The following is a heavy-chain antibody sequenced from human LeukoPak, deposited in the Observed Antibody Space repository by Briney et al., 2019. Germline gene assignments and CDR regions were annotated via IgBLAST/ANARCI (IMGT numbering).Heavy chain of an antibody. J-gene: IGHJ4*02. CDR2: ISSSSSYI. V-gene: IGHV3-21*01. Sequence: GGSLRLSCAASGFTFSSYSMNWVRQAPGKGLEWVSSISSSSSYIYYADSVKGRFTISRDSAKNSLYLQTNSLRAEDTAVYYCARDLRNYYDSSGLDYWGQGTLVTVSS. D-gene: IGHD3-22*01. CDR1: GFTFSSYS. CDR3: ARDLRNYYDSSGLDY.